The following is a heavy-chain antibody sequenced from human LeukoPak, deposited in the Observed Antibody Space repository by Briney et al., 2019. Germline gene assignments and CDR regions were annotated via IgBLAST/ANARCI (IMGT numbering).Heavy chain of an antibody. D-gene: IGHD3-10*01. CDR3: ARELTLFGELDC. V-gene: IGHV1-3*01. CDR1: GYTFTSYV. J-gene: IGHJ4*02. Sequence: ASVKVSCKASGYTFTSYVLHWVRQAPGQRLEWMGWINAANGETKYSQRFQGRVTFTRDTSASTAYMELSSLTSADTAVYYCARELTLFGELDCWGQGTLVTVSS. CDR2: INAANGET.